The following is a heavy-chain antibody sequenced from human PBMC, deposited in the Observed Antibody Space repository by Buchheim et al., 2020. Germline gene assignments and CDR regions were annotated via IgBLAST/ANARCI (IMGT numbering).Heavy chain of an antibody. CDR3: AKDTGGTYYDFWSGYQDY. CDR2: TSGSGNSA. D-gene: IGHD3-3*01. V-gene: IGHV3-23*01. CDR1: GFTFSSFA. J-gene: IGHJ4*02. Sequence: EVRLLESGGGLVQPGGSLRLSCVGSGFTFSSFAMSWVRQAPGKGLECVSVTSGSGNSAYYADSVRGQFTISRDNSKNKLYLHMYSLRAEDTAVYYCAKDTGGTYYDFWSGYQDYWGQGTL.